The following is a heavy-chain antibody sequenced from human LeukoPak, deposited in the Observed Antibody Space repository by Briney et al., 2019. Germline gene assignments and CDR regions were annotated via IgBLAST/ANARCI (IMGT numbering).Heavy chain of an antibody. CDR3: AGLVPAHF. D-gene: IGHD2-2*01. Sequence: GGSLRLSCEASGFTFSSYSMNWVRQAPGKGLEWVSSISSSSSYIYYADSMKGRFTTTRDDAKNSLYLQLNSLRDDDTAVYYCAGLVPAHFWGQGNLLTVSS. J-gene: IGHJ4*02. CDR1: GFTFSSYS. V-gene: IGHV3-21*01. CDR2: ISSSSSYI.